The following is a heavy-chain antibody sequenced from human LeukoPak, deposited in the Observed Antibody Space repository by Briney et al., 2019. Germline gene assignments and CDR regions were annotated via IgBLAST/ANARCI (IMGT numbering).Heavy chain of an antibody. J-gene: IGHJ4*02. CDR2: INLNSGGT. Sequence: ASVKVSCKASGYTFTAYYMHWVRQAPGQGLEWMGWINLNSGGTNYAQKFQGRVTMTRDTSISAAYMDLSRLGSDDTAVYYCARGEVDSNVDYWGQGTLVTVSS. CDR1: GYTFTAYY. D-gene: IGHD4-11*01. V-gene: IGHV1-2*02. CDR3: ARGEVDSNVDY.